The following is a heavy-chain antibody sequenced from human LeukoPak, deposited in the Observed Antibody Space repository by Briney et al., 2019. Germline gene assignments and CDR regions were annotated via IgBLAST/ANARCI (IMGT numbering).Heavy chain of an antibody. CDR2: INTSGSS. Sequence: PSETLSLTCTVSGGSISNYYWSWIRQPAGKGLEWIGRINTSGSSNYNPFLKSRVTMSVDTSKNQFSLKLSSVTAADTAVYYCARARARWLQLDAFDIWGQGTMVTVSS. D-gene: IGHD5-24*01. CDR1: GGSISNYY. V-gene: IGHV4-4*07. J-gene: IGHJ3*02. CDR3: ARARARWLQLDAFDI.